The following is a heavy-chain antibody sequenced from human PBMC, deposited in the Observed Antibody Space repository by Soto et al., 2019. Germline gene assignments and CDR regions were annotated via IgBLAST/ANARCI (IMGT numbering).Heavy chain of an antibody. J-gene: IGHJ5*02. CDR2: MNPNSGST. V-gene: IGHV1-8*01. CDR1: GYTFTSYD. Sequence: QVQLVHSGAEVKKPGASVRVSCKASGYTFTSYDINWVRQATGQGLEWMGWMNPNSGSTGYAQKFQGRITLTRDTSASTAYMELSSLRSDDTAVYYCAREPADSGNWFDPWGQGTLVTVSS. CDR3: AREPADSGNWFDP. D-gene: IGHD2-2*01.